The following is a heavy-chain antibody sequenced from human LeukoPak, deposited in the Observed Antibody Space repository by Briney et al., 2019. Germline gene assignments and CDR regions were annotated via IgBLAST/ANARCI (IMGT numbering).Heavy chain of an antibody. Sequence: AASVTVSCKGSGYTLTNYGISWVRQAPGQGLEWMGWIRAYKGNTNHAQKLQGRVPMTTDTSTSTAYMELRGLRSHDTAVYYCARGSVAGTGVWGEGALVTVSS. D-gene: IGHD6-19*01. J-gene: IGHJ4*02. CDR2: IRAYKGNT. CDR1: GYTLTNYG. CDR3: ARGSVAGTGV. V-gene: IGHV1-18*01.